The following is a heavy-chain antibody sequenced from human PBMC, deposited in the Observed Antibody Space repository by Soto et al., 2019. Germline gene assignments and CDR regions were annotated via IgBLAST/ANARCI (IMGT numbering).Heavy chain of an antibody. Sequence: EVQLLESGGGLVQPGGSLRLSCAASGFTFNNYAMTWVRQAPGKGLEWVSAISGGGDTTSYADSVKGRFTGSRDGYKNTRYLQMSSLRAEDTALYYCAKGRGGSGSLTPRVDFWGQGTLVTVSS. CDR1: GFTFNNYA. V-gene: IGHV3-23*01. D-gene: IGHD3-10*01. J-gene: IGHJ4*02. CDR3: AKGRGGSGSLTPRVDF. CDR2: ISGGGDTT.